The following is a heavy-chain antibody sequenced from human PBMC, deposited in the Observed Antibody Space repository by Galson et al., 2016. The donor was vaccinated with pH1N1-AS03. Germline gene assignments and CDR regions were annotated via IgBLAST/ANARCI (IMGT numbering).Heavy chain of an antibody. J-gene: IGHJ4*02. CDR3: ARDLGQNIFGYGF. V-gene: IGHV1-46*01. Sequence: SVKVSCKASGYSFTDYYIHWVRQAPGQGPEWMGIINPRGGATKYAQKFQARVTLTRDASTTTVYMHLTGLRSEDSAIYYCARDLGQNIFGYGFWGQGSLVTVSS. CDR2: INPRGGAT. CDR1: GYSFTDYY. D-gene: IGHD5-18*01.